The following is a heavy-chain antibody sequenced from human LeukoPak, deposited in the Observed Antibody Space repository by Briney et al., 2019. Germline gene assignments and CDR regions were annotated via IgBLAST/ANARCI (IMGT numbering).Heavy chain of an antibody. CDR2: ISSSSSTI. Sequence: GGSLRLSCAASGFTFSSYSMNWVRQAPGKGLEWVSYISSSSSTIYYADSVKGRFTISRDNAKNSLYLQMNSLRDGDTAVYYCARDKVFPDYWGQGTLVTVSS. V-gene: IGHV3-48*02. J-gene: IGHJ4*02. CDR1: GFTFSSYS. CDR3: ARDKVFPDY.